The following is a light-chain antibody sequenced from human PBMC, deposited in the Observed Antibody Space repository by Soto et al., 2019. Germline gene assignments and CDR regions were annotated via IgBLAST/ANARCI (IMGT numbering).Light chain of an antibody. Sequence: QSALTQPASVSGSPGQSITISCTGTSSDVGAYNYVSWYQQHPGKAPKLMIYDVNKRPSGVSNRFSGSKSGNTASLTISGLQAEDEADYYCSSYTSSSTVVFGEGTKLTVL. CDR1: SSDVGAYNY. CDR2: DVN. V-gene: IGLV2-14*01. CDR3: SSYTSSSTVV. J-gene: IGLJ2*01.